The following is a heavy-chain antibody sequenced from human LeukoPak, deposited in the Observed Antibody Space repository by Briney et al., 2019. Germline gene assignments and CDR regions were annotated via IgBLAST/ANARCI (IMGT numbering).Heavy chain of an antibody. Sequence: ASVKVSCKASGYTFTTYSMNWVRQAPGQGLEWMGWINTNTGNPTYAQGFTGRFVFSLDTSVSTAYLQISSLKAEDTAVYYCARGQKHIVVVTAIENFDYWGQGTLVTVSS. CDR1: GYTFTTYS. V-gene: IGHV7-4-1*02. CDR3: ARGQKHIVVVTAIENFDY. J-gene: IGHJ4*02. CDR2: INTNTGNP. D-gene: IGHD2-21*02.